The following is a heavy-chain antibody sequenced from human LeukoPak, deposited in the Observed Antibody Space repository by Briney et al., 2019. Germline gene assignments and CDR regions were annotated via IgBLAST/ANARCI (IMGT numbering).Heavy chain of an antibody. CDR1: GGSISSYC. D-gene: IGHD6-13*01. J-gene: IGHJ6*02. Sequence: PSETLSLTCTVSGGSISSYCWSWIRQPPGKGLEWIGYIYYSGSTNYNPSLKSRVTISVDTSKNQFSLKLSSVTAADTAVYYCASGTSPHYYYYGMDVWGQGTTVTVSS. CDR2: IYYSGST. CDR3: ASGTSPHYYYYGMDV. V-gene: IGHV4-59*08.